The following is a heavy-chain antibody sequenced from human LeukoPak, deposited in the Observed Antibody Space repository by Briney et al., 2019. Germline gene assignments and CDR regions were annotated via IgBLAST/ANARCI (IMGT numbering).Heavy chain of an antibody. CDR3: ARGRGSGSLYYYYYGMDV. Sequence: GGSLRLSCAASGFTFSSYAMSWVRQAPGKGLEWVSAISGSGGSTYYADSVKGRFTISRDNAKNSLYLQMNSLRAEDTAVYYCARGRGSGSLYYYYYGMDVWGQGTTVTVSS. D-gene: IGHD3-10*01. CDR2: ISGSGGST. CDR1: GFTFSSYA. J-gene: IGHJ6*02. V-gene: IGHV3-23*01.